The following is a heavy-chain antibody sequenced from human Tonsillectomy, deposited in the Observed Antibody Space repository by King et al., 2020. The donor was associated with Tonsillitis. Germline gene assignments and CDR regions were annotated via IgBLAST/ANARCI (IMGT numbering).Heavy chain of an antibody. D-gene: IGHD3-10*01. J-gene: IGHJ4*02. CDR3: ARPSQGYYYGSSPFDY. CDR1: GFTFNDYY. Sequence: VQLVESGGGLVKPGGSLRLSCAASGFTFNDYYMSWVRQAPGKGLEWGSYISSASSYTDDADSVKGRFTISRDNAKNELYLQMNSLSADDTAVYYCARPSQGYYYGSSPFDYWGQGTLVTVSS. CDR2: ISSASSYT. V-gene: IGHV3-11*05.